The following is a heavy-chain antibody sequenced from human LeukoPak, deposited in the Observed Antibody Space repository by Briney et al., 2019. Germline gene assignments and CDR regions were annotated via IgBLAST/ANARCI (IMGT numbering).Heavy chain of an antibody. CDR1: GFTFSSYA. Sequence: GGSLGLSCAASGFTFSSYAMHWVRQAPGKGLEWVAVISYDGSNKYYADSVKGRFTISRDNSKNTLYLQMNSLRAEDTAVYYCARALYYDSSGYSDAEYFQHWGQGTLVTVSS. V-gene: IGHV3-30-3*01. CDR2: ISYDGSNK. J-gene: IGHJ1*01. CDR3: ARALYYDSSGYSDAEYFQH. D-gene: IGHD3-22*01.